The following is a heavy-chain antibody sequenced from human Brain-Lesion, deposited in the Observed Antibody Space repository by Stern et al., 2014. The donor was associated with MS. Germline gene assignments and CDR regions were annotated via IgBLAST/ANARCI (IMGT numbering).Heavy chain of an antibody. V-gene: IGHV4-34*01. CDR1: GGSFSGYY. D-gene: IGHD2-21*01. CDR2: INHSGRI. J-gene: IGHJ4*02. CDR3: ARDVGGAFDY. Sequence: QVQLQQWGAGLLKPSETLSLTCGVYGGSFSGYYWTWIRQPPGQGLEWIGEINHSGRINYTPSLESRVTMSVDTSKHQLSLRLSSATAADTAVYYCARDVGGAFDYWGQGTLVTVSS.